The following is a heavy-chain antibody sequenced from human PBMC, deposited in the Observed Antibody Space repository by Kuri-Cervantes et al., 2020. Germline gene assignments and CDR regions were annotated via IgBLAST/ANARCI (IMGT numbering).Heavy chain of an antibody. V-gene: IGHV1-18*01. CDR1: GYTFTSYA. CDR2: ISAYNGNT. CDR3: ATATLQKNAFDI. J-gene: IGHJ3*02. D-gene: IGHD4-11*01. Sequence: ASVKVSCKASGYTFTSYAMHWVRQAPGQGLEWMGWISAYNGNTNYAQKLQGRVTMTTDTSTSTAYMELSSLRSEDTAVYYCATATLQKNAFDIWGQGTMVTVSS.